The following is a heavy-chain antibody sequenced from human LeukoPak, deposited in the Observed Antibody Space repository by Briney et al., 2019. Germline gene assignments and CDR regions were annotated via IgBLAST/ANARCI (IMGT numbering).Heavy chain of an antibody. CDR1: GFTFSSYW. Sequence: GGSLRLSCAASGFTFSSYWMSWVRQAPGKGLEWVANTKQDGSEKYYVDSVKGRVTISRDNAMNFLYLQLNSLRVDDTAVYYCARDSGSCRGCAFDIWGQGTVVTVSS. CDR2: TKQDGSEK. V-gene: IGHV3-7*01. J-gene: IGHJ3*02. CDR3: ARDSGSCRGCAFDI. D-gene: IGHD1-26*01.